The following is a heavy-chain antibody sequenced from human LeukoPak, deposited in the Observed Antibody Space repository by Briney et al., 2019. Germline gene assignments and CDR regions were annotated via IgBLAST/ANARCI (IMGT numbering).Heavy chain of an antibody. CDR2: IFYSGST. CDR1: GGSINNYY. V-gene: IGHV4-59*01. D-gene: IGHD6-13*01. J-gene: IGHJ4*02. Sequence: PSETLSLTCTISGGSINNYYWSWIRQPPGKGLEWIGYIFYSGSTNYNPSLNSRVTISVDTSKNQFSLKLSSVTAADTAVYYCARGGKQYYDYWGQGTLVTVSS. CDR3: ARGGKQYYDY.